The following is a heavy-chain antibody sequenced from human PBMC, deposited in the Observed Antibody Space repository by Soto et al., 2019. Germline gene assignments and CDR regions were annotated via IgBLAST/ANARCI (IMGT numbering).Heavy chain of an antibody. CDR3: AQEDNAFGV. V-gene: IGHV3-23*01. Sequence: VQLLESGGDLVQPGGSLRLSCTASGFTFSSYTMTWVRQAPGKGLEWVSVISASGGSRFYADSVKGRFTISRDNSKNTLYLQMNSLRAEDTALYYCAQEDNAFGVWGQGTMVSVSS. J-gene: IGHJ3*01. CDR1: GFTFSSYT. CDR2: ISASGGSR.